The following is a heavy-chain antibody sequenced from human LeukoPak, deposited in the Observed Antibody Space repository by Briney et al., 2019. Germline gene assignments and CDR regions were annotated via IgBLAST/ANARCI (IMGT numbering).Heavy chain of an antibody. CDR1: GGSISSSSYY. Sequence: SETLSLTCTVSGGSISSSSYYWGWIRQPPGKGLEWIGSIYYSGSTYYNPSLKSRVTISVDTSKNQFSLKLSSVTAADTAVYYCARHDIVGATVGWFDPWGQGTLVTVSS. V-gene: IGHV4-39*01. J-gene: IGHJ5*02. CDR3: ARHDIVGATVGWFDP. CDR2: IYYSGST. D-gene: IGHD1-26*01.